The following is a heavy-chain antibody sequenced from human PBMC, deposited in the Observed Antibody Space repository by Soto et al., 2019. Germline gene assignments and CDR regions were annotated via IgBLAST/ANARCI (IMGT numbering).Heavy chain of an antibody. CDR2: ISAYNGNT. CDR3: AREGGHYSGDDPTGNFDY. D-gene: IGHD5-12*01. V-gene: IGHV1-18*01. CDR1: GYTFTRYG. Sequence: GASVKVSSKASGYTFTRYGISWVRQAPGQELEWMGWISAYNGNTNYAQKLQGRVTMTTDTSTSTAYMELRSLRSDDTAVYYCAREGGHYSGDDPTGNFDYWGQGTLVTVSS. J-gene: IGHJ4*02.